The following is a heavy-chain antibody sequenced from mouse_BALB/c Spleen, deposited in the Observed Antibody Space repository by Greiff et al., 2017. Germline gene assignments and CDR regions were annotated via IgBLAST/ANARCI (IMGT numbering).Heavy chain of an antibody. Sequence: QVQLKESGAELVRPGTSVKVSCKASGYAFTNYLIEWVKQRPGQGLEWIGVINPGSGGTNYNEKFKGKATLTADKSSSTAYMQLSSLTSDDSAVYFCARWSDPWFAYWGQGTLVTVSA. D-gene: IGHD2-13*01. V-gene: IGHV1-54*01. CDR3: ARWSDPWFAY. CDR1: GYAFTNYL. CDR2: INPGSGGT. J-gene: IGHJ3*01.